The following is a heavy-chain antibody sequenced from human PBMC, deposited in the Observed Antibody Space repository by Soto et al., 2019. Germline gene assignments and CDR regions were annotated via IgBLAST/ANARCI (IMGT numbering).Heavy chain of an antibody. CDR1: GLIFRNHV. V-gene: IGHV3-30*18. Sequence: GGSLRLSCAASGLIFRNHVMHWVRQAPGKGLVWVAVLSNDGSNKYYTESEKGRFSISRDNSKNTLFLHMNSLGAEDTAVYYCAKETGYSYGFQPNALDVWGQGTTVTDSS. D-gene: IGHD5-18*01. J-gene: IGHJ6*02. CDR3: AKETGYSYGFQPNALDV. CDR2: LSNDGSNK.